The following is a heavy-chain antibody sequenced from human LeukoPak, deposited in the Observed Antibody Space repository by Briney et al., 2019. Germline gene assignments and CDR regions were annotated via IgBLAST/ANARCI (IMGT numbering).Heavy chain of an antibody. CDR2: IYYSGST. Sequence: SETLSLTCNVSGGSISSYYWSWIRQPPGKGLEWIGYIYYSGSTNYNPSLKSRVTISVDTSKNQFSLKLSSVTAADTAVYYCASFGSSGYYVFDYWGQGTLVTVSS. CDR1: GGSISSYY. CDR3: ASFGSSGYYVFDY. V-gene: IGHV4-59*01. D-gene: IGHD3-22*01. J-gene: IGHJ4*02.